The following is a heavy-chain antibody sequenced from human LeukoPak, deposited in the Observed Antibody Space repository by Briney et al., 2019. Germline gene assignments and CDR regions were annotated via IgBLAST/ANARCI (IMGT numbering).Heavy chain of an antibody. J-gene: IGHJ6*03. D-gene: IGHD6-19*01. V-gene: IGHV3-21*01. CDR1: GGSISGSS. Sequence: PSEALSLTCTVSGGSISGSSSYWGWIRQPPGKGLEWVSSITTSSSYMFYADSVRGRFTISRDNAENSLYLQMNSLRDEDTAVYYCARDPYSGGYGAYYYYYMDVWGKGTTVTVSS. CDR2: ITTSSSYM. CDR3: ARDPYSGGYGAYYYYYMDV.